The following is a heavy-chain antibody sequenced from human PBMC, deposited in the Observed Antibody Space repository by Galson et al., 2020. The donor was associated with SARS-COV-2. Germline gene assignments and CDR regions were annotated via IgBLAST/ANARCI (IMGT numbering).Heavy chain of an antibody. V-gene: IGHV3-48*03. Sequence: GESLKISCAASGFTFSSYEMNWVRQAPGKGLEWVSYISSSGSTIYYADSVKGRFTISRDNAKNSLYLQMNSLRAEDTAVYYCARELLTIFGVVSHFDYWGQGTLVTVSS. D-gene: IGHD3-3*01. J-gene: IGHJ4*02. CDR1: GFTFSSYE. CDR2: ISSSGSTI. CDR3: ARELLTIFGVVSHFDY.